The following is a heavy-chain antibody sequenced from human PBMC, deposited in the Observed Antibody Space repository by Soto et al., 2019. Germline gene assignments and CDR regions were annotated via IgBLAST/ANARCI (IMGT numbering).Heavy chain of an antibody. CDR2: ISYSGST. D-gene: IGHD2-21*02. CDR3: ARTSRSIVVVTAIPNYFDY. CDR1: RGSISSGDYY. Sequence: PSETLSLTCTVSRGSISSGDYYWTWIRQHPGKALEWIGYISYSGSTYYNPSLKSRVTISVDTSRNQFSLKLRSVTAADTAVYYCARTSRSIVVVTAIPNYFDYWGLGTLVTSP. V-gene: IGHV4-31*03. J-gene: IGHJ4*02.